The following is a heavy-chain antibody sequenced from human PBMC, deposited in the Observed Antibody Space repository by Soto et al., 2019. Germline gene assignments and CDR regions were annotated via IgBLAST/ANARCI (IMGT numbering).Heavy chain of an antibody. D-gene: IGHD3-22*01. CDR1: GYPFTSYG. J-gene: IGHJ4*02. CDR2: VSAYNGNT. Sequence: QVQLVQSGAEVKKPGASVKVSCKASGYPFTSYGISWVRLAPGEGLEWMGWVSAYNGNTKYAQRIQGRVTMTTDTSTNTAYMELRSLRPDDTAVYYCARGEDLYDNSGYPWWGQGTLVTVSS. V-gene: IGHV1-18*01. CDR3: ARGEDLYDNSGYPW.